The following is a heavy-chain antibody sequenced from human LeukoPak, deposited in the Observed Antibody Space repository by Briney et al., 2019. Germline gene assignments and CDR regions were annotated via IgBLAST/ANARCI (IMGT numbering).Heavy chain of an antibody. V-gene: IGHV4-59*01. D-gene: IGHD6-6*01. Sequence: SATLYLTCTVSGGSITTYHWNWIRQPPGKGLEWIGYTYYRGGTKNNPYGKSHVSLSVDTSKNEVSRKRSSLTAEDTAVYFCERSYGSYVRDYWGRGPLL. CDR2: TYYRGGT. CDR1: GGSITTYH. J-gene: IGHJ4*02. CDR3: ERSYGSYVRDY.